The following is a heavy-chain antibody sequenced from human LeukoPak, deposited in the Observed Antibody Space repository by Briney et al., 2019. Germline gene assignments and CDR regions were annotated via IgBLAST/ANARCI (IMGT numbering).Heavy chain of an antibody. D-gene: IGHD6-6*01. Sequence: GESLKISCKGSGYSFTNSWIGWVRQMPGKGLEWLGIIYPGESYTTYSPSFQGQVTISADKSISTAYLQWSSLKVSDTAMYYCARYSRSSPFHFDSWGQGTLVPVSS. J-gene: IGHJ4*02. CDR3: ARYSRSSPFHFDS. CDR1: GYSFTNSW. V-gene: IGHV5-51*01. CDR2: IYPGESYT.